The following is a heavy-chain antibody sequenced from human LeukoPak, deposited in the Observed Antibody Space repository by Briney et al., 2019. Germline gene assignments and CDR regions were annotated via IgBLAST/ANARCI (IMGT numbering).Heavy chain of an antibody. Sequence: GGSLRLSWAASGFTVISNYMSWARQAPGKGLEWVSVIYIGGSTYYADSVQGRFTISRDNSKNTLYLQMNSLRVEDTAIYYCARDDSRVAGTDYWGQGTLVTVSS. CDR3: ARDDSRVAGTDY. J-gene: IGHJ4*02. CDR1: GFTVISNY. D-gene: IGHD6-19*01. CDR2: IYIGGST. V-gene: IGHV3-53*01.